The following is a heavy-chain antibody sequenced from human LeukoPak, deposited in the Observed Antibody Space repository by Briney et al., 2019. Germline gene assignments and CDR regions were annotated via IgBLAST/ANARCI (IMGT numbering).Heavy chain of an antibody. Sequence: GGSLRLSCAGSKFTFSNYWMTWVRQAPGKGLERLANINIDGSHTYYIDSVKGRFTISRDNAKNSLYLQMNSLKTEDTAVYYCTRESDSSSLGFDPWGQGTLVTVSS. V-gene: IGHV3-7*03. D-gene: IGHD6-13*01. CDR2: INIDGSHT. J-gene: IGHJ5*02. CDR1: KFTFSNYW. CDR3: TRESDSSSLGFDP.